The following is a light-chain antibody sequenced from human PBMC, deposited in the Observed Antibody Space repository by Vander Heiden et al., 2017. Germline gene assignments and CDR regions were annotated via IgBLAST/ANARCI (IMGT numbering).Light chain of an antibody. CDR1: KGSSNY. CDR3: QQYDSAPFT. Sequence: IPITPSPSSLSASVGDRVTTTWRASKGSSNYLAWYQQKPGKVPKLLIYAASTWHTGVPSRFSGSGSGTDFTLTISSLEPEDVATYYCQQYDSAPFTFGQGTKVEIK. CDR2: AAS. V-gene: IGKV1-27*01. J-gene: IGKJ1*01.